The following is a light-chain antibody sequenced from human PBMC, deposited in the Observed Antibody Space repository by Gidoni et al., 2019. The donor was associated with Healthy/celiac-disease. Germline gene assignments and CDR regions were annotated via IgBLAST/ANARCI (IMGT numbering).Light chain of an antibody. Sequence: DVVMTQSPLSLPVTLGQPASIPCRSSQRLVHSDGNTYLNWFQQRPGQSPRSLIYKVANRDAGVPDRFSGSGACANFTLKISRVETAEVVVYYCMQATHWPPYTFGQGTKLEVK. CDR3: MQATHWPPYT. CDR2: KVA. V-gene: IGKV2-30*02. CDR1: QRLVHSDGNTY. J-gene: IGKJ2*01.